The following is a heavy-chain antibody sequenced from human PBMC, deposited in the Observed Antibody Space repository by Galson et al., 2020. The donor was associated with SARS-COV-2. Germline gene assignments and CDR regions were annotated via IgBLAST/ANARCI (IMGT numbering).Heavy chain of an antibody. V-gene: IGHV3-21*01. D-gene: IGHD3-9*01. CDR2: ISSSSSYI. CDR1: GFTFSSYS. J-gene: IGHJ4*02. Sequence: GESLKISCAASGFTFSSYSMNWVRQAPGKGLEWVSSISSSSSYIYYADSVKGRFTISRDNAKNSLYLQMNSLRAEDTAVYYCARDPLPDILTGYYRFWGQGTLVTVSS. CDR3: ARDPLPDILTGYYRF.